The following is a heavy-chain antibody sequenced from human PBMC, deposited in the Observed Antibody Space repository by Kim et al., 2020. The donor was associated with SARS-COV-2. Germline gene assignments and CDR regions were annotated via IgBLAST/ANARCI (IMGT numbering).Heavy chain of an antibody. D-gene: IGHD6-13*01. J-gene: IGHJ4*02. Sequence: GESLKISCKGSGFSFTSYWIGWVRQMPGKGLEWMGIIYPGDSDIRYSPSFQGQVTISADKSISTAYLQWSSLKASDNAMYYCARFRGSGQQLVPNDYWGQGTLVTVSS. CDR3: ARFRGSGQQLVPNDY. CDR2: IYPGDSDI. CDR1: GFSFTSYW. V-gene: IGHV5-51*01.